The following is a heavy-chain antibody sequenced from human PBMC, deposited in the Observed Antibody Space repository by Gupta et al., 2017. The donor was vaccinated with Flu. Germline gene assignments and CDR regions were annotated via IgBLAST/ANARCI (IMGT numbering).Heavy chain of an antibody. CDR2: IYWDDDK. J-gene: IGHJ6*02. Sequence: QITLKESGPTLVRPTQSLPLTCTFSGFSLSSSGVGGAWIRLPPGEALEWVASIYWDDDKQYSPSLTTRLTIINDTSEKHVVLSMTNMNSADTATYFCTHTRSEGSCYWYGMDVWGQGTTVTVSS. V-gene: IGHV2-5*02. CDR3: THTRSEGSCYWYGMDV. D-gene: IGHD2-8*02. CDR1: GFSLSSSGVG.